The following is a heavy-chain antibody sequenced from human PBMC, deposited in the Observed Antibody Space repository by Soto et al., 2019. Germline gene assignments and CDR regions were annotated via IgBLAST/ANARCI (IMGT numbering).Heavy chain of an antibody. CDR1: GGTFSSYA. D-gene: IGHD3-22*01. CDR2: IIPIFGTA. CDR3: ARDTRYRYYYDSSGYYLFGC. V-gene: IGHV1-69*01. Sequence: QVQLVQSGAEVKKPGSSVKVSCKASGGTFSSYAISWVRQAPGQGLEWMGGIIPIFGTANYAQKFQGRVTITADESTSTAYMELSSLRSEDTAVYYCARDTRYRYYYDSSGYYLFGCRGQGTLDNVSS. J-gene: IGHJ4*02.